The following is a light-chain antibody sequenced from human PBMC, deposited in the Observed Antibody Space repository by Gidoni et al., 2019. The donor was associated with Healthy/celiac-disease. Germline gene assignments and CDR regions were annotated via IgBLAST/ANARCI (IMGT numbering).Light chain of an antibody. CDR1: QSVSSN. J-gene: IGKJ3*01. CDR2: GAS. V-gene: IGKV3-15*01. CDR3: QQYNNWPL. Sequence: EIVMTQSQATLSVSPGERATLSCRASQSVSSNLSWYQQQPGQAPRLLIYGASTRATGIPARFSGSGSGTEFTLTISRLQSEDFAVYYCQQYNNWPLFGPGTKVDIK.